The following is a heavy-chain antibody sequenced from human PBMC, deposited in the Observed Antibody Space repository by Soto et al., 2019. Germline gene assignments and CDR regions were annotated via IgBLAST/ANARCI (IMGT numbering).Heavy chain of an antibody. Sequence: QVQLVQSGAEVKKPESSVKVSCKAPVGTFSTYAISWVRQAPGQGLEWMGGIIPMFGTANYAQRFQDRVTITADESTNTVYMELSSLRSEDTAVYFCASGIQLWLRRINNGYSDWGQGTLVTVSS. J-gene: IGHJ4*02. CDR2: IIPMFGTA. V-gene: IGHV1-69*12. D-gene: IGHD5-18*01. CDR3: ASGIQLWLRRINNGYSD. CDR1: VGTFSTYA.